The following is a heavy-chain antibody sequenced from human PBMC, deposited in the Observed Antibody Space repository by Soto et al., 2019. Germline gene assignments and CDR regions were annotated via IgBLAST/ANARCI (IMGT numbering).Heavy chain of an antibody. D-gene: IGHD6-19*01. Sequence: QVQLVESGGGVVQPGRSLRLSCAASGFTFSSYGMHWVRQAPGKGLEWVAVISYDGSNKYYADSVKGRFTISRDNSKNTLYLQMNSLRAEATGVYYCAKTYSRGWYASGFAGYWGKGNLVTVSS. CDR2: ISYDGSNK. V-gene: IGHV3-30*18. CDR3: AKTYSRGWYASGFAGY. J-gene: IGHJ4*02. CDR1: GFTFSSYG.